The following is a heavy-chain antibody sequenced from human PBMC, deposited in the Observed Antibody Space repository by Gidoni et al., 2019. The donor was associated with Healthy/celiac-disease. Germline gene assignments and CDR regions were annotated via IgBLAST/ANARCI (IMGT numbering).Heavy chain of an antibody. Sequence: QVQLQQWGAGLLKPSETLSLTCAVHGGSFSGYYWSWIRQPPGKGLEWIGEINHSGSTNYNPSLKSRVTISVDTSKNQFSLKLSSVTAADTAVYYCARGMWDYYYGSGSYYNRVVLLGFDYWGQGTLVTVSS. J-gene: IGHJ4*02. V-gene: IGHV4-34*01. CDR2: INHSGST. D-gene: IGHD3-10*01. CDR3: ARGMWDYYYGSGSYYNRVVLLGFDY. CDR1: GGSFSGYY.